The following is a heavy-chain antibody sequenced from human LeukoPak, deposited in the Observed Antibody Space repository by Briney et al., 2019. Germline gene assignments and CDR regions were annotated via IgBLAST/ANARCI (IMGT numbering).Heavy chain of an antibody. CDR2: ISGSGGST. D-gene: IGHD3-22*01. CDR3: AKGTPNYYGSSGYYYYGVY. J-gene: IGHJ4*02. Sequence: GGSLRLSCAASGFTFSSYAMSWVRQAPGKGLEWVSAISGSGGSTYYADSVKGRFTISRDNSKNTLYLQMNSLRAEDTAVYYCAKGTPNYYGSSGYYYYGVYWGQGTLVTVSS. V-gene: IGHV3-23*01. CDR1: GFTFSSYA.